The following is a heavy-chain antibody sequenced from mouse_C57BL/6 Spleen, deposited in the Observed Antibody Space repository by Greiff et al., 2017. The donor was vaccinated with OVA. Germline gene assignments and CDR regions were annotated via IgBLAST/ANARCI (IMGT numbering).Heavy chain of an antibody. D-gene: IGHD1-1*01. Sequence: QVQLQQSGPELVKPGASVKISCKASGYAFSSSWMNWVKQRPGKGLEWIGRIYPGDGDTNYNGKFKGKATLTADKSSSPAYMQLSSLTSEDSAVYFCARSGVITTVVDYFDYWGQGTTLTVSS. V-gene: IGHV1-82*01. CDR1: GYAFSSSW. J-gene: IGHJ2*01. CDR2: IYPGDGDT. CDR3: ARSGVITTVVDYFDY.